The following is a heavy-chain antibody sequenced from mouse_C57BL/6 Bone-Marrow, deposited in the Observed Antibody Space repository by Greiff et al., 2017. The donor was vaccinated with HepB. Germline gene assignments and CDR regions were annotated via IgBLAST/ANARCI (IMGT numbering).Heavy chain of an antibody. CDR2: ISNGGGST. J-gene: IGHJ2*01. Sequence: EVKLMESGGGLVQPGGSLKLSCAASGFTFSDYYMSWVRQTPEKRLEWVAYISNGGGSTYYPDTVKGRFTISRDNAKNTLYLQMSRLKSEDTAMYYCARLGFDYWGQGTTLTVSS. V-gene: IGHV5-12*01. CDR3: ARLGFDY. CDR1: GFTFSDYY.